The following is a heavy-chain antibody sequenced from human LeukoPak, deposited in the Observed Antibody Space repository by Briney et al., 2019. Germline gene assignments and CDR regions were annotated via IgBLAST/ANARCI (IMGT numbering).Heavy chain of an antibody. Sequence: GGSLRLSCAASGFTFGNYGMSWVRQAPGKGLEWVSGINWNGGSTGYADSVKGRFTISRDNAKNSLYLQMNSLRAEDTALYYCARAHSYGYGASYYMDVWGKGTTVTVSS. CDR1: GFTFGNYG. CDR2: INWNGGST. J-gene: IGHJ6*03. V-gene: IGHV3-20*04. D-gene: IGHD5-18*01. CDR3: ARAHSYGYGASYYMDV.